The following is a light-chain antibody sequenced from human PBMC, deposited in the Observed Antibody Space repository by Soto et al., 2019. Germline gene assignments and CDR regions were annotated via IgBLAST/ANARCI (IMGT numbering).Light chain of an antibody. CDR1: QSVGSN. V-gene: IGKV3-15*01. CDR3: QQYNNWPPSMYT. J-gene: IGKJ2*01. CDR2: GAS. Sequence: ETVMTQSPATLSVSLGERATLSCRASQSVGSNLAWYQQKPGQAPRLLIYGASTRATGIPARFSGSGSGTEFTLTISSLQSEDFAVYYCQQYNNWPPSMYTFGQGTKLEIK.